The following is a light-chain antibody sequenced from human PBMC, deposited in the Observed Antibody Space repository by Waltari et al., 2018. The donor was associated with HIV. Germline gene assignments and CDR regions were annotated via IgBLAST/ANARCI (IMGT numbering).Light chain of an antibody. CDR3: SSFSITSTLVV. V-gene: IGLV2-14*03. Sequence: QSALTQPASVSGSPGQSITISCTGTSSDIGGYNYVSWYQQHPGKAPKRMIFDASNRPSGISNRFSGSKSGNTASLTISGLQADDEAHYFCSSFSITSTLVVFGGGTKLTVL. J-gene: IGLJ2*01. CDR1: SSDIGGYNY. CDR2: DAS.